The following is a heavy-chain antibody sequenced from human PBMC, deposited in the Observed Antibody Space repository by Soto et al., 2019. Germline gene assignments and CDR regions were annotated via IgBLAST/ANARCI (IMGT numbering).Heavy chain of an antibody. CDR3: ARGDTAMAPAFDY. J-gene: IGHJ4*02. D-gene: IGHD5-18*01. CDR1: GFTVSSNY. CDR2: IYSGGST. V-gene: IGHV3-53*01. Sequence: WSLRLSCAAAGFTVSSNYMSWVRQAPGKGLEWVSVIYSGGSTYYADSVKGRFTISRDNSKNTLYLQMNSLRAEDTAVYYCARGDTAMAPAFDYWGQGTLVTVSS.